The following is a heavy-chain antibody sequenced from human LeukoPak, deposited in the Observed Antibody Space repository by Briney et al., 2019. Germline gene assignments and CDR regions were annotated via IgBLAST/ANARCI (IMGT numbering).Heavy chain of an antibody. CDR1: GYTFTGYY. V-gene: IGHV1-2*02. CDR3: ARDSRGDTTMDQKFDY. Sequence: ASVKVSCKASGYTFTGYYMHWVRQAPGQGLEWMGWINPNSGGTNYAQKFQGRVTMTRDTSISTAYMELSSLRSEDTAVYYCARDSRGDTTMDQKFDYWGQGTLVTVSS. CDR2: INPNSGGT. J-gene: IGHJ4*02. D-gene: IGHD5-18*01.